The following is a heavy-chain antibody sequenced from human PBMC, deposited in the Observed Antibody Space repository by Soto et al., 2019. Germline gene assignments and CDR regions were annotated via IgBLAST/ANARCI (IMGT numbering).Heavy chain of an antibody. CDR3: ARSIVVVVAATPSWFDP. J-gene: IGHJ5*02. V-gene: IGHV1-69*12. CDR1: GGTFSSYA. Sequence: QVQLVQSGAEVKKPGSSVKVSCKASGGTFSSYAISWVRQAPGQGLEWMGGIIPIFGTANYAQKFQGRVTLTAXXSXSXXYMELSSLRAEVTAVYYCARSIVVVVAATPSWFDPWGQGTLVTVSS. D-gene: IGHD2-15*01. CDR2: IIPIFGTA.